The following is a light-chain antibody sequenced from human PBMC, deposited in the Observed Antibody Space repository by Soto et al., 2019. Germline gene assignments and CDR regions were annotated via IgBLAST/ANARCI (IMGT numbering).Light chain of an antibody. CDR3: QQGNTWPWT. Sequence: EIVLAQTPGTLSLSPGGRATLSRRACQSVGSSLAWYQQKLGQAPRLLIYAASGRATGIPGRFSGSGSGTDFTLIISSLEPEDFAFYYCQQGNTWPWTFGQGTKVDIK. J-gene: IGKJ1*01. CDR1: QSVGSS. CDR2: AAS. V-gene: IGKV3-11*01.